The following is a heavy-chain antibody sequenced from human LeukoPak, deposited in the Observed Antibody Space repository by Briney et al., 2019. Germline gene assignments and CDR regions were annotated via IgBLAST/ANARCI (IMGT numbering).Heavy chain of an antibody. V-gene: IGHV3-21*01. CDR2: ISSSSSYI. J-gene: IGHJ4*02. CDR3: ARYVVPVAITSWGYDY. D-gene: IGHD2-2*01. Sequence: GGSLRLSCAASGFTFSSYSMNWVRQAPGKGLEWVSSISSSSSYIYYADSVKGRFTISRDNAKNSLYLQMNSLRAEDTAVYYCARYVVPVAITSWGYDYWGQGTLVTVSS. CDR1: GFTFSSYS.